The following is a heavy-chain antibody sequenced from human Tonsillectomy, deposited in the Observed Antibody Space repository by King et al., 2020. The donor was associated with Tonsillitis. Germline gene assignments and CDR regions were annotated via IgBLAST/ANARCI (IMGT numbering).Heavy chain of an antibody. Sequence: VQLVESGGGLVKPGGSLRLSCAASGFTFSTYSMNWVRQAPGKGLEWVSSISSSSSYIYYADSLKGRFTISRDNAKNSLYLQMNSLRAEDTAVYYCATGIQLGLDVSGDYWGQGTLVTVSS. CDR1: GFTFSTYS. J-gene: IGHJ4*02. V-gene: IGHV3-21*01. CDR3: ATGIQLGLDVSGDY. CDR2: ISSSSSYI. D-gene: IGHD5-18*01.